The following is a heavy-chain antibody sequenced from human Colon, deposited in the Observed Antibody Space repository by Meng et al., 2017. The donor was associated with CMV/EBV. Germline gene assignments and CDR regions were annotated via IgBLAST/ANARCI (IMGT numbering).Heavy chain of an antibody. V-gene: IGHV4-38-2*02. CDR2: VSHSGNT. CDR1: GFSITTAYY. J-gene: IGHJ4*02. D-gene: IGHD2-2*01. Sequence: SETLSLTCTVSGFSITTAYYWAWIRQSPGKGLAWIGTVSHSGNTYYTPSLKSRITVSVDKSKNQFSLKMSSVTAADTAVYFCARGMPQNHLDCWGQGTLVTVSS. CDR3: ARGMPQNHLDC.